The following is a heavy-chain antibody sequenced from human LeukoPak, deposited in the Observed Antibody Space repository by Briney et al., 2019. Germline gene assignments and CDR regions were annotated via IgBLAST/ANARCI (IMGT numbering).Heavy chain of an antibody. CDR1: GGSIRSSYYY. D-gene: IGHD3-22*01. CDR3: ARLGSGYYYVNFDY. J-gene: IGHJ4*02. Sequence: SETLSLTCTVSGGSIRSSYYYWGWIRQPPGTGLEWIGSIYDSGSTYYNPSLKSRVTISVDTSKNQFSLKLNSVTAADTAVYYCARLGSGYYYVNFDYWGQGTLVTVSS. CDR2: IYDSGST. V-gene: IGHV4-39*01.